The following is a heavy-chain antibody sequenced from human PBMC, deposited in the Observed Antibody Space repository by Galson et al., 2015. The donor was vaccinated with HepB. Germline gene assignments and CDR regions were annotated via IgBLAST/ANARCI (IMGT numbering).Heavy chain of an antibody. V-gene: IGHV3-43*01. CDR1: GFTFDDYD. Sequence: SLRLSCAASGFTFDDYDMHWVRQAPGKGLEWVSYITWDGGTTYYADSVRGRFTISRDNSRNSLLLQMSSLRSEDTALYYCTRAPYHNRGSLDSWGLGTLVTVSP. J-gene: IGHJ4*02. D-gene: IGHD2/OR15-2a*01. CDR2: ITWDGGTT. CDR3: TRAPYHNRGSLDS.